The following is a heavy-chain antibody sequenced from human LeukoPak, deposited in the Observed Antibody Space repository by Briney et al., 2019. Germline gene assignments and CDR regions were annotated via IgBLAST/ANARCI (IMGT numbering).Heavy chain of an antibody. J-gene: IGHJ6*04. CDR2: INPRGST. D-gene: IGHD6-19*01. V-gene: IGHV4-34*01. CDR3: ARGLRQGSAWSWGPKEKSYQYMDV. CDR1: GGSFSSHY. Sequence: SETLSLTCGVSGGSFSSHYWTWIRQPPGKGLEWIGEINPRGSTNYNPSLESRVTVSADTSRNQLSLSLTSVTAADSAVYFCARGLRQGSAWSWGPKEKSYQYMDVWGTGTTVIVPS.